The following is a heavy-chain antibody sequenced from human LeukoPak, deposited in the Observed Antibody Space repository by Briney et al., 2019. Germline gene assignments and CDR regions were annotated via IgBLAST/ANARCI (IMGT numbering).Heavy chain of an antibody. V-gene: IGHV1-8*01. CDR3: ARDCGGTIGGTKAYYYMDV. Sequence: ASVKVSCKASGYTFTGYDINWVRQATGQGLEWMGWMNPNSGNTGYAQKFQGRVTMTRNTSISTAYMELSSLRSEDTVVYYCARDCGGTIGGTKAYYYMDVWGKGTTVTVSS. CDR1: GYTFTGYD. D-gene: IGHD2-21*01. J-gene: IGHJ6*03. CDR2: MNPNSGNT.